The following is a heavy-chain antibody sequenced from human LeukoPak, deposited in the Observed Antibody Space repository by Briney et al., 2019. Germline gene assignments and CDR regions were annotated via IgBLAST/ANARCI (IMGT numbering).Heavy chain of an antibody. Sequence: GESPKISCKGSGYSFTSYWIGWVRQIPGKGLEWMGIIYPGESDTRYSPSFQGQVTISADKSISTAYLQWSSLKASDTAMYYCARTKYSSGWTRSNWFDPWGQGTLVTVSS. J-gene: IGHJ5*02. CDR2: IYPGESDT. D-gene: IGHD6-19*01. CDR1: GYSFTSYW. CDR3: ARTKYSSGWTRSNWFDP. V-gene: IGHV5-51*01.